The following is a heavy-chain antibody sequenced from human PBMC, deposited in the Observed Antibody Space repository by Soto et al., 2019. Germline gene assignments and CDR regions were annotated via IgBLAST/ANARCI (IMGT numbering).Heavy chain of an antibody. CDR2: VHNVNTA. J-gene: IGHJ4*02. CDR3: ARGYTSNWLYDY. D-gene: IGHD6-19*01. Sequence: QVQLQESGPGLVKPSQTLSLTCSVSGASVSTSSYYWSWIRQHPGKGLEWIGYVHNVNTAYYNPSLRSRVAISTDRSKNDVSLTLTSVSAADTAMYFCARGYTSNWLYDYWGQGTLVTVSS. CDR1: GASVSTSSYY. V-gene: IGHV4-31*03.